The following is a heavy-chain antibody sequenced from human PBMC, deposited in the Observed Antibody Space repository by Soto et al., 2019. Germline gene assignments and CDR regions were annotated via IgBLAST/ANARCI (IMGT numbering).Heavy chain of an antibody. J-gene: IGHJ6*02. CDR3: ARMTAAAGQRSYYYYYGMDV. Sequence: GSGPTLVNPTQTLTLTCTFSGFSLSTSGMCVSWIRQPPGKALEWLALIDWDDDKYYSTSLKTRLTISKDTSKNQVVLTMTNMDPVDTATYYCARMTAAAGQRSYYYYYGMDVWGQGTTVTVFS. D-gene: IGHD6-13*01. CDR1: GFSLSTSGMC. V-gene: IGHV2-70*01. CDR2: IDWDDDK.